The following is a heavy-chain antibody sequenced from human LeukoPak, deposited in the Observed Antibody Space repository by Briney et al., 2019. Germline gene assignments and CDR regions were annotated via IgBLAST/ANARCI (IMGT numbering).Heavy chain of an antibody. Sequence: PARSLRLSCAASGFTFSGYAMHWVRQAPGKGREWGAVILYDGSNKYYADPVKGRFSISRDNSKNTLYLQMNSLRAEDTAVYYCAKTYSGSYYIVDDWGQGTLVTVSS. D-gene: IGHD1-26*01. CDR3: AKTYSGSYYIVDD. J-gene: IGHJ4*02. CDR1: GFTFSGYA. V-gene: IGHV3-30*18. CDR2: ILYDGSNK.